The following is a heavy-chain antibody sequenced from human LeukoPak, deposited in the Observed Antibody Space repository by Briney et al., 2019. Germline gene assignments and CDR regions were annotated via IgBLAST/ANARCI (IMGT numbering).Heavy chain of an antibody. CDR2: FDPDDGET. CDR1: GYTLTELS. Sequence: ASVKVSCKVSGYTLTELSMHWVRQAPGKGLEWMGGFDPDDGETIYLHKFQGRVTMTESTSTDTAYMYLRSLRSEDTAVYYCATLNYYYDSSGYYYGYAFDIWGQGTMVTVSS. D-gene: IGHD3-22*01. V-gene: IGHV1-24*01. J-gene: IGHJ3*02. CDR3: ATLNYYYDSSGYYYGYAFDI.